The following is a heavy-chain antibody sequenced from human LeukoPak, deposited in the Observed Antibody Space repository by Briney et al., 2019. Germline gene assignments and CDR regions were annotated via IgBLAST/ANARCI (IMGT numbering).Heavy chain of an antibody. V-gene: IGHV1-69*13. Sequence: ASVKVSCKASGGTFSSYAISWVRQAPGQGVEWMGGIIPIFGTANYAQKFQGRVTITADESTSTAYMELSSLRSEDTAVYYCARVADIVATKAFDIWGQGTMVTVSS. CDR1: GGTFSSYA. J-gene: IGHJ3*02. CDR2: IIPIFGTA. CDR3: ARVADIVATKAFDI. D-gene: IGHD5-12*01.